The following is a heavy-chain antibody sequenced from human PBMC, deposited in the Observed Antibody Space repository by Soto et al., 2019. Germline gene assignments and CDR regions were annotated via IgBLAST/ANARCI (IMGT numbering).Heavy chain of an antibody. CDR1: GFSFSDYY. V-gene: IGHV3-11*06. D-gene: IGHD6-19*01. CDR3: ARPQPYSTRRYSTYYFDY. J-gene: IGHJ4*02. Sequence: GGSLRLSCAASGFSFSDYYMSWIRQSPGRGLEWISYISDSSSFTNYADSVKGRFTISRDNAKNSLYLQMNSLRAEDTAVYYCARPQPYSTRRYSTYYFDYWGQGTLVTVSS. CDR2: ISDSSSFT.